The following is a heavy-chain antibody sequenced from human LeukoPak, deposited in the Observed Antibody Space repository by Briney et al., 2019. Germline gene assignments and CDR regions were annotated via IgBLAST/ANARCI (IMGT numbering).Heavy chain of an antibody. CDR2: ISSSSSYI. CDR3: ARVTVRGARSSDY. D-gene: IGHD3-10*01. V-gene: IGHV3-21*01. CDR1: GFTFSSYS. Sequence: GGSLRLSCAASGFTFSSYSMNWVRQAPGKGLEWVSSISSSSSYIYYADSVKSRFTISRDNAKNSLYLQMNSLRAEDTAVYYCARVTVRGARSSDYWGQGTLVTVSS. J-gene: IGHJ4*02.